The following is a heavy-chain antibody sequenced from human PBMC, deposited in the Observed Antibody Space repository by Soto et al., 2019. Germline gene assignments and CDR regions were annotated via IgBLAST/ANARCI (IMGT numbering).Heavy chain of an antibody. D-gene: IGHD5-18*01. CDR2: IIPIFGTA. V-gene: IGHV1-69*13. CDR3: ASLAHAKREYSYGPTRDDYYFDS. Sequence: GASVKVSCKASGGTFSSYAISWVRQAPGQGLEWMGGIIPIFGTANYAQKFQGRVTITADESTSTAYMELSSLRSEDTAVYYCASLAHAKREYSYGPTRDDYYFDSWGQETLVTVSS. CDR1: GGTFSSYA. J-gene: IGHJ4*02.